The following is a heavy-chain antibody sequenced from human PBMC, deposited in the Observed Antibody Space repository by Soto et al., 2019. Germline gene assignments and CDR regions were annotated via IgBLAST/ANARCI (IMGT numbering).Heavy chain of an antibody. J-gene: IGHJ4*02. D-gene: IGHD3-16*02. V-gene: IGHV5-51*01. Sequence: GKGLEWMGIIYPGDSDTRYSPSFQGQVTISADKSISTAYLQWSSLKASDTAMYYCACGRYDDYVWGSYRFFDYWGQGTLVTVSS. CDR2: IYPGDSDT. CDR3: ACGRYDDYVWGSYRFFDY.